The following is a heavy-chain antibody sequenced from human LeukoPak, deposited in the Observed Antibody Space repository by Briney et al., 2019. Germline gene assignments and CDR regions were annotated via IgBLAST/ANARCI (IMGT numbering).Heavy chain of an antibody. Sequence: GGSLRLSYAASGFTFSSYAMSWVRQAPGKGLEWVSAISGSGGSTYYADSVKGRFTISRDNSKNTLYLQMNSLRAEDTAVYHCAKDPRDEYYYDSSGYYYWGQGTLVTVSS. CDR2: ISGSGGST. CDR3: AKDPRDEYYYDSSGYYY. CDR1: GFTFSSYA. J-gene: IGHJ4*02. D-gene: IGHD3-22*01. V-gene: IGHV3-23*01.